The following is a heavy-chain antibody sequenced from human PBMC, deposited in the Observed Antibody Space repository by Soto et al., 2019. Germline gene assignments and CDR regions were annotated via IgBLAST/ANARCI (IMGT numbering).Heavy chain of an antibody. Sequence: QVELQESGPRLVKSSGTLSHTCEVSSGSISTGNWWSWVRQPPGKGLEWIGEIYYTGATNYNPSLKSRVTMTIDKSKDQFSLILTSATAAATAVYYCARVFSSGSGWMYYFDFWGQGILVSVSS. CDR1: SGSISTGNW. CDR2: IYYTGAT. CDR3: ARVFSSGSGWMYYFDF. D-gene: IGHD6-25*01. J-gene: IGHJ4*02. V-gene: IGHV4-4*02.